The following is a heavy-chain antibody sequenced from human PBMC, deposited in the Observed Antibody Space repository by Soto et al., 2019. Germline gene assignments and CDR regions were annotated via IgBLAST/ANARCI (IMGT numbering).Heavy chain of an antibody. J-gene: IGHJ5*02. CDR3: ARDGKKEYCSGGSCYPVNWFDP. CDR1: GGSISSSNW. V-gene: IGHV4-4*02. Sequence: SETLSLTCAVSGGSISSSNWWSWVRQPPGKGLEWIGEIYHSGSTNYNPSLKSRVTISVDKSKNQFSLKLSSVTAADTAVYYCARDGKKEYCSGGSCYPVNWFDPWGQGTLVT. D-gene: IGHD2-15*01. CDR2: IYHSGST.